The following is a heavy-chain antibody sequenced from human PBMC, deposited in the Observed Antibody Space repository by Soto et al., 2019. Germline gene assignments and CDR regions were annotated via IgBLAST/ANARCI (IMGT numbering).Heavy chain of an antibody. J-gene: IGHJ4*02. V-gene: IGHV1-69*13. D-gene: IGHD3-16*01. Sequence: SVKVSCKASGGTFSSYAISWVRQAPGQGLEWMGGIIPIFGTANYAQKFQGRVTITADESTSTAYMELSSLRSEDTAVYYCARDPTPLAYARYYFDYWGQGTLVTVSS. CDR2: IIPIFGTA. CDR3: ARDPTPLAYARYYFDY. CDR1: GGTFSSYA.